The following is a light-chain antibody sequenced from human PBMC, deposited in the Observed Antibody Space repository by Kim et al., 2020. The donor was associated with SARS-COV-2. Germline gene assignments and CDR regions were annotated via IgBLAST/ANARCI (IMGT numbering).Light chain of an antibody. CDR2: DVS. V-gene: IGLV2-14*01. CDR1: SSDVGGYNY. CDR3: ISYTSSSTWV. Sequence: QSALTQPASVSGSPGQSITISCTGTSSDVGGYNYVSWYQRHPGKAPKRMIYDVSKRPSGVSNRFSGSKSGNTASLTISGLQAEDEADYYCISYTSSSTWVFGGGTQLTVL. J-gene: IGLJ3*02.